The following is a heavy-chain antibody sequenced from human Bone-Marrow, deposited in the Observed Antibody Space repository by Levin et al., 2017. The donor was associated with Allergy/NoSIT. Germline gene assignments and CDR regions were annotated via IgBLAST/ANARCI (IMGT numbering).Heavy chain of an antibody. CDR1: GYTFSRYA. CDR3: ARDLCSGGSCYEFDY. V-gene: IGHV1-3*01. D-gene: IGHD2-15*01. CDR2: INAGNGKT. Sequence: ASVKVSCKASGYTFSRYAMHWVRQAPGQRLEWMGWINAGNGKTKFSQKFQDRVTITRDTSASTTYMELSSLRSEDTAVYYCARDLCSGGSCYEFDYWGQGTLVTVSS. J-gene: IGHJ4*02.